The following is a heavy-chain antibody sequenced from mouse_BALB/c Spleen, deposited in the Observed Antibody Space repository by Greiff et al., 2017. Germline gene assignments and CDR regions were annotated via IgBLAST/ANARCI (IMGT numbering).Heavy chain of an antibody. CDR1: GYTFTDYA. Sequence: QVQLKQSGPELVRPGESVKISCKGSGYTFTDYAMHWVKQSHAKSLEWIGVISIYYDNTNYNQKFKGKATMTVDKSSSTAYMELARLTSEDSAIYYCARRNWYYAMDYWGQGTSVTVSS. J-gene: IGHJ4*01. CDR3: ARRNWYYAMDY. V-gene: IGHV1-67*01. CDR2: ISIYYDNT. D-gene: IGHD4-1*01.